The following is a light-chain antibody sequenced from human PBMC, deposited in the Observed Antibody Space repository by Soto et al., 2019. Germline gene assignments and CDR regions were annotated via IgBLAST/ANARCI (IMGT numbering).Light chain of an antibody. Sequence: DIQMTQSPSSLSASVGDRVTVTCRASQSISSYLNWYQQKPGKAPKLLIYATSSLQSGVPSRFRGSGSGTDFTLTISSLQPEDSATYYCQQSYSPLTFGGGTKVEIK. V-gene: IGKV1-39*01. CDR3: QQSYSPLT. CDR2: ATS. J-gene: IGKJ4*01. CDR1: QSISSY.